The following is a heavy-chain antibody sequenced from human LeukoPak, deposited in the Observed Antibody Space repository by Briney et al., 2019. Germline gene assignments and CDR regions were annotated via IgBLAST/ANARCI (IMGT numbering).Heavy chain of an antibody. CDR1: GYSFTSYW. J-gene: IGHJ3*02. CDR2: IYPGDTGDPNP. Sequence: GESLKISCKGSGYSFTSYWIGWVRQMPGKGLEWMAIIYPGDTGDPNPRYSPSFQGQVTISVDNSLNAAYLQWSSLKASDTAMYYCARRLGGYLGVAFDIWGQGTMVTVSS. V-gene: IGHV5-51*01. CDR3: ARRLGGYLGVAFDI. D-gene: IGHD3-3*01.